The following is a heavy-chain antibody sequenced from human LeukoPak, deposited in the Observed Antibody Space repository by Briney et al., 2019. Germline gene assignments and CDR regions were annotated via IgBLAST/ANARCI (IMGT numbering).Heavy chain of an antibody. Sequence: SETLSLTCTVSGGSISSYYWSWIRQPAGKGLEWIGRTYSSGTINYNPSLKSRVTMSVDTSKNQFSLKLASVTAADTAVYYCARARFGADYGGTFDYWGQGTLVTVSS. J-gene: IGHJ4*02. CDR1: GGSISSYY. CDR2: TYSSGTI. D-gene: IGHD4-23*01. CDR3: ARARFGADYGGTFDY. V-gene: IGHV4-4*07.